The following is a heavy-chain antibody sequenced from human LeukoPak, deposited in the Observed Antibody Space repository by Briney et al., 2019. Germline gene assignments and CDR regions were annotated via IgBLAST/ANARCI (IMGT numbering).Heavy chain of an antibody. Sequence: GGSLRLSCAASGFIFSIYNMSWVRQAPGKGLEWVSYISSSSNTIYYADSVKGRFTISRDNAKKSLYLQMNSLRAEDTAVYYCARDHSYDPGDYWGQGTLVTVSS. CDR3: ARDHSYDPGDY. CDR2: ISSSSNTI. D-gene: IGHD3-16*01. V-gene: IGHV3-48*01. J-gene: IGHJ4*02. CDR1: GFIFSIYN.